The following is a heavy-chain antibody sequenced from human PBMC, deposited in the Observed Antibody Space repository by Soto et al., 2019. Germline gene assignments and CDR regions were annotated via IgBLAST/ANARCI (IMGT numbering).Heavy chain of an antibody. CDR3: ARTFDTITYYFDY. J-gene: IGHJ4*02. V-gene: IGHV3-30-3*01. CDR2: ISNDGRNK. Sequence: PGGSLRLSCAASGVTFSSDAMHWVRQAPGTGLEWVAVISNDGRNKDYVDSVKGRFTISRDNSKNTLYLQMHSLSGEDTAVYYCARTFDTITYYFDYWGQGTLVTVSS. D-gene: IGHD3-9*01. CDR1: GVTFSSDA.